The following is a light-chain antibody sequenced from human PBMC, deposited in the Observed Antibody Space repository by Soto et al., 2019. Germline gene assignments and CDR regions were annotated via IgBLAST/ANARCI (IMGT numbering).Light chain of an antibody. CDR3: QQYGASPFT. CDR1: QGIHNN. V-gene: IGKV3D-15*01. CDR2: GAS. Sequence: MTQSPSSLSASAGDRVTISCRASQGIHNNLAWYQQKPGRTPTLLIYGASTRATGIPDRFSATGSGTEFSLTISSVEPEDFAVYYCQQYGASPFTFGPGTRVEI. J-gene: IGKJ3*01.